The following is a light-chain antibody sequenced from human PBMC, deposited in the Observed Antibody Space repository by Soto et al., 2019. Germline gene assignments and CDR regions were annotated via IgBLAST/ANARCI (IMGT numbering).Light chain of an antibody. CDR1: QSISSW. J-gene: IGKJ1*01. CDR2: RAS. V-gene: IGKV1-5*03. Sequence: IHMTQSPPTLSASVGDRVTITCRASQSISSWLAWYQQKPGKAPKLLVYRASSLASGVPSRFSGSGSGTEFTPTISSLQPHDFATYYCQQYDNYFPWTFGQGTKVDIK. CDR3: QQYDNYFPWT.